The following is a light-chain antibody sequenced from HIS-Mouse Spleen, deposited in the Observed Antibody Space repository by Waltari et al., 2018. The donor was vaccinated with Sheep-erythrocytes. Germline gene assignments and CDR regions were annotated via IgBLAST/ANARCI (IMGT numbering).Light chain of an antibody. V-gene: IGLV2-11*01. CDR1: SSDVGGYNY. J-gene: IGLJ1*01. Sequence: QSALTQPRSVSGSPGQSVTISCTGTSSDVGGYNYVSLYQQHPGKAPKPMIYDVSRRPSGVRDRCSCSKSGHTASLTISGLQAEDEAYYYCCSYAGSYNHVFATGTKVTVL. CDR3: CSYAGSYNHV. CDR2: DVS.